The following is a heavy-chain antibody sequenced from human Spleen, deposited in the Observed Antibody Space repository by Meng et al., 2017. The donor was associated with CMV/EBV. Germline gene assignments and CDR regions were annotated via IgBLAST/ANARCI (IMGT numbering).Heavy chain of an antibody. CDR2: INHSGST. Sequence: SGQGLVKPSETLSLPCAFYGGSFSGYYWSWIRQPPGKGLEWIGEINHSGSTNYNPSLKSRVTISVDTSKNQFSLKLSSVTAADTAVYYCARGPYYCGGDCYDFDYWGQGTLVTVSS. J-gene: IGHJ4*02. CDR1: GGSFSGYY. D-gene: IGHD2-21*02. V-gene: IGHV4-34*01. CDR3: ARGPYYCGGDCYDFDY.